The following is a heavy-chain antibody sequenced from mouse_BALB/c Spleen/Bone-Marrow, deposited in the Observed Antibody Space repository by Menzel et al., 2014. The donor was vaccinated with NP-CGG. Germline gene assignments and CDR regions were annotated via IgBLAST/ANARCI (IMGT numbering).Heavy chain of an antibody. D-gene: IGHD2-4*01. V-gene: IGHV5-9-3*01. CDR3: ARHGITRLLDY. CDR2: ISSGGSYT. Sequence: EVQRVESGGGLVKPGVSLKLSCAASGFTFSSYAMSWVRQTPEKRLEWVATISSGGSYTYYPDSVKGRFTISRDNAKNTLYLQMSSLRSEDTAMYYCARHGITRLLDYWGQGTTLTVSS. CDR1: GFTFSSYA. J-gene: IGHJ2*01.